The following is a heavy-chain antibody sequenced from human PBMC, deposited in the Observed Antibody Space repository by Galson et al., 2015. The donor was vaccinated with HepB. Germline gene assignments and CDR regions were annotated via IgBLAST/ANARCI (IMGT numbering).Heavy chain of an antibody. CDR3: ATADGDYAQAPNGMDV. Sequence: SVKVSCKVSGYTLTELSMHWVRQAPGKGLEWMGGFDPEDGETIYAQKFQGRVTMTEDTPTDTAYMELSSLRSEDTAVYYCATADGDYAQAPNGMDVWGQGTTVTVSS. D-gene: IGHD4-17*01. CDR2: FDPEDGET. V-gene: IGHV1-24*01. CDR1: GYTLTELS. J-gene: IGHJ6*02.